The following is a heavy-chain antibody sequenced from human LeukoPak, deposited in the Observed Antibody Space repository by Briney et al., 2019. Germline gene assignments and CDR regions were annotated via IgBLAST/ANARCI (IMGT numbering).Heavy chain of an antibody. D-gene: IGHD3-9*01. Sequence: GGSLRLSCAASGFTFSSYAMSWVRQAPGKGLEWVSAISGSGGSTYYADSVKGRFTISRDNSKNTLYLQMNSLRAEDTAVYYCAKITYYDILTGYLVAPYFDYWGQGTLVTVPS. V-gene: IGHV3-23*01. CDR1: GFTFSSYA. CDR3: AKITYYDILTGYLVAPYFDY. CDR2: ISGSGGST. J-gene: IGHJ4*02.